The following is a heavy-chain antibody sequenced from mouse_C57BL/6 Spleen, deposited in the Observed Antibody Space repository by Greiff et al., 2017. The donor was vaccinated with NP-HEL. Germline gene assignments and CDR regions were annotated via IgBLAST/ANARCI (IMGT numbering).Heavy chain of an antibody. CDR1: GYTFTSYW. Sequence: VQLQQPGAELVRPGTSVKLSCKASGYTFTSYWMHWVKQRPGQGLEWIGVIDPSDSYTNYNQKFKGKATLTVDTSSSTAYMQLSSLTSEDSAVYYCAINWDSMDYWGQGTSVTVSS. D-gene: IGHD4-1*01. CDR2: IDPSDSYT. CDR3: AINWDSMDY. V-gene: IGHV1-59*01. J-gene: IGHJ4*01.